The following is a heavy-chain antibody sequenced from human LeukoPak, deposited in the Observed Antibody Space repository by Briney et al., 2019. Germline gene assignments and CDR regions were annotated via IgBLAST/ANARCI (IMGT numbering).Heavy chain of an antibody. D-gene: IGHD1-26*01. CDR2: ISGSGGST. CDR1: GFTFSSYA. CDR3: AIGNGATAGY. V-gene: IGHV3-23*01. Sequence: GGSLRLSCAASGFTFSSYAMSWVRQAPGKGLEWVSAISGSGGSTYYADSVKGRFTISRDNSRSTLYLQMNSLRAEDTAVYYCAIGNGATAGYWGQGTLVTVSS. J-gene: IGHJ4*02.